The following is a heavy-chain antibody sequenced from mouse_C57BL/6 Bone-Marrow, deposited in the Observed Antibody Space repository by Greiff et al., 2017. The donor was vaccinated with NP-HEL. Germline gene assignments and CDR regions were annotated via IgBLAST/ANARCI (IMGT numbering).Heavy chain of an antibody. CDR2: IYPGDGDT. D-gene: IGHD1-1*01. CDR1: GYAFSSSW. V-gene: IGHV1-82*01. CDR3: ARHYGSSPYWYFDV. Sequence: LVESGPELVKPGASVKISCKASGYAFSSSWMNWVKQRPGKGLEWIGRIYPGDGDTNYNGKFKGKATLTADKSSSTAYMQLSSLTSEDSAVYFCARHYGSSPYWYFDVWGTGTTVTVSS. J-gene: IGHJ1*03.